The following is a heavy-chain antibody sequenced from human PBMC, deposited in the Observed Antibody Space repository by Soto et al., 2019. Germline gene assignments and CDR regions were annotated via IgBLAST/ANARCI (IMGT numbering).Heavy chain of an antibody. CDR3: AKARGSNGMDV. CDR2: IPDDGSNK. J-gene: IGHJ6*02. D-gene: IGHD2-15*01. CDR1: GFTFRSYG. Sequence: GGSLRLSCAASGFTFRSYGMHWVRQAPGKGLEWVAIIPDDGSNKDHADSVKGRFTISRDNPKNTLYLQINSLRAEDTAVYYCAKARGSNGMDVWGQGTTVTVSS. V-gene: IGHV3-30*18.